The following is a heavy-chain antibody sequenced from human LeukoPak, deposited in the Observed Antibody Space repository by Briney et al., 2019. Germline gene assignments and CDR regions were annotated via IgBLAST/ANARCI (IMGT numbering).Heavy chain of an antibody. CDR3: ARAGRWQQLTPLDY. V-gene: IGHV1-69*13. Sequence: GASVKVSCKASGYTFTGYYMHWVRQAPGQGLEWMGGIIPIFGTANYAQKFQGRVTITADESTSTAYMELSSLRSEDTAVYYCARAGRWQQLTPLDYWGQGTLVTVSS. CDR2: IIPIFGTA. J-gene: IGHJ4*02. D-gene: IGHD6-13*01. CDR1: GYTFTGYY.